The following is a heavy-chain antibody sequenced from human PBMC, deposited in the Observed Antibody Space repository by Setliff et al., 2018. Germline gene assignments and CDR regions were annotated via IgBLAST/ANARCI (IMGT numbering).Heavy chain of an antibody. D-gene: IGHD4-4*01. V-gene: IGHV3-33*08. Sequence: GESLKISCAASGFTFSTYRMHWVRQAPGKGLEWVAVIWDDGVKKYHADSVKGRFTISRDNSKNTLYLQMNSLRPEDTAVYYCARHDSNGFQRTYSFDRWGQGTLVTVSS. J-gene: IGHJ4*01. CDR3: ARHDSNGFQRTYSFDR. CDR2: IWDDGVKK. CDR1: GFTFSTYR.